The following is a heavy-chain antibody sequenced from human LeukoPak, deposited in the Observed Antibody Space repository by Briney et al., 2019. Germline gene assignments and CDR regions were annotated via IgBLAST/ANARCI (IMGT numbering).Heavy chain of an antibody. CDR3: ARDPPAVAANTYG. Sequence: GGALRLSCAASGVTVGNNYMNWVRQAPGKGLEWVSLIYSGGSTHYADSVKGRFTISRDNSKNTLYLQMNSLRVDDTAVYYCARDPPAVAANTYGWGQGTLVTVSS. D-gene: IGHD6-6*01. CDR2: IYSGGST. V-gene: IGHV3-66*01. CDR1: GVTVGNNY. J-gene: IGHJ4*02.